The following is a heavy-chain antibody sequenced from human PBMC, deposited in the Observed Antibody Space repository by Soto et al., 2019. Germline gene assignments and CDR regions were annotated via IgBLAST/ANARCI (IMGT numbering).Heavy chain of an antibody. CDR2: IYYSGST. Sequence: SETLSLTCTVSGGAISSSSYYWCWIRQPPGKGLEWIGSIYYSGSTYYNPSLKSRVTISVDTSKNQFSLKLSSVTAADTAVYYCARVGYCSGGSCFDFDYWGQGTLVTVSS. V-gene: IGHV4-39*01. CDR1: GGAISSSSYY. CDR3: ARVGYCSGGSCFDFDY. D-gene: IGHD2-15*01. J-gene: IGHJ4*02.